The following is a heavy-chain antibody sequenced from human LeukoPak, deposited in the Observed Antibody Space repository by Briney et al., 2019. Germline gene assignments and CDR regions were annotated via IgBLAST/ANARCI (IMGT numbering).Heavy chain of an antibody. Sequence: GGSLRLSCAASGFTFSSYGMHWVRQAPGKGLEWVAVISYDGSNKYYADSVKGRFTISRDNSKNTLYLQMNSLRAEDTAVYYCAKDLLEMTYLSQDIIDYWGQGTLVTVSS. CDR2: ISYDGSNK. CDR1: GFTFSSYG. D-gene: IGHD5-24*01. J-gene: IGHJ4*02. V-gene: IGHV3-30*18. CDR3: AKDLLEMTYLSQDIIDY.